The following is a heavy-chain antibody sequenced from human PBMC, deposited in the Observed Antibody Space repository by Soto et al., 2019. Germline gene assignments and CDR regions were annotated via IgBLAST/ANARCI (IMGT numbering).Heavy chain of an antibody. CDR2: IIPMLAIT. D-gene: IGHD6-13*01. V-gene: IGHV1-69*02. CDR1: GGTFNVYT. Sequence: QGQLVQSGAEVKKPGSSVKVSCKASGGTFNVYTISWVRQAPGQGLEWMGRIIPMLAITNYAQRFQGRVTLTADTSTTTAYMELSSLTSEDTAVYYCALGSWSGETFDIWGQGTLVTVSS. CDR3: ALGSWSGETFDI. J-gene: IGHJ3*02.